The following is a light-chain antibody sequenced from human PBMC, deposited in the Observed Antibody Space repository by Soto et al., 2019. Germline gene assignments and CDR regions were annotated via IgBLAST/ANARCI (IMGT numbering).Light chain of an antibody. CDR1: SSDIRSYDS. Sequence: QSALTQPASVSGSRGQSMTISCSGTSSDIRSYDSVSWYQQHPGRAPKRMIFEFNNWPSGVSCRFSGSKSGNTASLTISGLQAEDEADYYCSSYHSVSALHVFGTGTKVTVL. CDR3: SSYHSVSALHV. J-gene: IGLJ1*01. CDR2: EFN. V-gene: IGLV2-14*01.